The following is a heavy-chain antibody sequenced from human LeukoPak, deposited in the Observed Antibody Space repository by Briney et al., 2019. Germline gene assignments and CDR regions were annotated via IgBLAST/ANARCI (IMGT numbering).Heavy chain of an antibody. CDR2: IIPIFGTA. V-gene: IGHV1-69*06. CDR3: ASERGGVTHFDY. J-gene: IGHJ4*02. CDR1: GGTFSSYA. Sequence: SVKVSCKASGGTFSSYAISWVRQAPGQGLEWMGGIIPIFGTANYAQKFQGRVTITADKSTSTAYMELSSPRSEDTAVYYCASERGGVTHFDYWGQGTLVTVSS. D-gene: IGHD3-10*01.